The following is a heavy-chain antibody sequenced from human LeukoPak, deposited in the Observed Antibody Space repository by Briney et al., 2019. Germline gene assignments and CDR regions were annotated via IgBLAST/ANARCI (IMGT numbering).Heavy chain of an antibody. J-gene: IGHJ4*02. CDR3: ARDGVAGGFDY. CDR2: ISSSSSTI. V-gene: IGHV3-48*04. D-gene: IGHD6-19*01. Sequence: GGSLRLSCAASGFTFSSYSMNWVRQAPGKGLEWVSYISSSSSTIYYADSVKGRFTISRDDAKNLVFLQMNSLRVEDTAVYYCARDGVAGGFDYWGQGILVTDSS. CDR1: GFTFSSYS.